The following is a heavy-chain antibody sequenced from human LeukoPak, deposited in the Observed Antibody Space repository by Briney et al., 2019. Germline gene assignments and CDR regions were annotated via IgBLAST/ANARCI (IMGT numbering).Heavy chain of an antibody. V-gene: IGHV4-59*01. CDR1: GDFITAYY. Sequence: SQTLSLTCTVSGDFITAYYWSWIRHPQGKGLEWIGYVYYTGSTEYNPSLRSRVTISLEMSKHQFALNLTSVTAADTAVYYCASNTGTVFDYWGQGALVTVSS. D-gene: IGHD7-27*01. CDR2: VYYTGST. CDR3: ASNTGTVFDY. J-gene: IGHJ4*02.